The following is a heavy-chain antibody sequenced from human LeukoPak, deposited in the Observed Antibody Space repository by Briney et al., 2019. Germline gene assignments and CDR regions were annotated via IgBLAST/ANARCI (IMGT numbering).Heavy chain of an antibody. V-gene: IGHV4-4*02. Sequence: KPSETLSLTCAVSGGSINSSNWWSWVRQPPGKGLEWIGEIFHSGSTNYNPSLKSRVTISVDTSKNQFSLKLSSVTAADTAVYYCASVSPDDAFDIWGQGTMVTVSS. J-gene: IGHJ3*02. CDR3: ASVSPDDAFDI. CDR2: IFHSGST. D-gene: IGHD1-14*01. CDR1: GGSINSSNW.